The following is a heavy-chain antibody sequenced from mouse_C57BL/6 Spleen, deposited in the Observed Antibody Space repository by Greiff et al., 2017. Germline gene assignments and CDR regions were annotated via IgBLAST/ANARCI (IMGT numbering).Heavy chain of an antibody. CDR2: IYPGDGDT. CDR3: ARSQLGRAMDC. Sequence: QVKLQQSGAELVKPGASVKISCKASGYAFSSYWMNWVKQRPGKGLEWIGQIYPGDGDTNYNGKFKGKATLTADKSSSTAYMQLSSLTAEDSAVCVSARSQLGRAMDCWGKGASVTVAS. D-gene: IGHD4-1*02. V-gene: IGHV1-80*01. CDR1: GYAFSSYW. J-gene: IGHJ4*01.